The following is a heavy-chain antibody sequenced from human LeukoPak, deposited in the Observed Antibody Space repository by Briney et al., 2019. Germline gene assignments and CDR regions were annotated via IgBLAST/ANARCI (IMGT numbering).Heavy chain of an antibody. Sequence: SETLSLTCAASGGSISSSSYYWGWIRQPPGKGLEWIGSIYYSGSTYYNPSLKSRVTISVDTSKNQFSLKLSSVTAADTAVYYCARGKELADFDYWGQGTLVTVSS. D-gene: IGHD1-7*01. J-gene: IGHJ4*02. V-gene: IGHV4-39*07. CDR2: IYYSGST. CDR1: GGSISSSSYY. CDR3: ARGKELADFDY.